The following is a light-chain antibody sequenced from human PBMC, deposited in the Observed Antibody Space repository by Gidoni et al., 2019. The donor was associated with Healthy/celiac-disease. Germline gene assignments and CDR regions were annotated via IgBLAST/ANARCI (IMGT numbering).Light chain of an antibody. CDR1: QSVSSSY. Sequence: VLTPSPGTLSLSPGERATLSCRASQSVSSSYLAWYQQKPGQAPRLLIYGASSRATGIPDRFSGSGSGTDFTLTISRLEPEDFAVYYCQQYGSSPGTFGQGTKVEIK. CDR2: GAS. V-gene: IGKV3-20*01. CDR3: QQYGSSPGT. J-gene: IGKJ1*01.